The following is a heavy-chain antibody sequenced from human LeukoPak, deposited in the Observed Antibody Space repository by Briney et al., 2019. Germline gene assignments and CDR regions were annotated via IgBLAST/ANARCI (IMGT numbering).Heavy chain of an antibody. D-gene: IGHD2-2*01. CDR2: MNPNSGNT. Sequence: ASVTVSCKGSRYTFTTYDINWVRQAAGQGLEWMGWMNPNSGNTGYAQKFQGRVTMTRNTSISTAYMELSSLRSEDTAVYYCARVWCSSTNCLNGWFDPWGQGTLVTVSS. J-gene: IGHJ5*02. V-gene: IGHV1-8*01. CDR1: RYTFTTYD. CDR3: ARVWCSSTNCLNGWFDP.